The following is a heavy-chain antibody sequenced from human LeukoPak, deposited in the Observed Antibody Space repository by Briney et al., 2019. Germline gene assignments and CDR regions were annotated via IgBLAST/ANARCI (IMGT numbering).Heavy chain of an antibody. D-gene: IGHD4-11*01. CDR3: ARSDYSNYGPYYYYGMDV. J-gene: IGHJ6*02. CDR2: IKHDGSEQ. Sequence: GGSLRLSCGASGFTFSTFWMSWVRQTPGKGLEWVANIKHDGSEQYYVDSVKGRFIVSRDNSKNTLYLQMNSLRAEDTAVYYCARSDYSNYGPYYYYGMDVWGQGTTVTVSS. CDR1: GFTFSTFW. V-gene: IGHV3-7*01.